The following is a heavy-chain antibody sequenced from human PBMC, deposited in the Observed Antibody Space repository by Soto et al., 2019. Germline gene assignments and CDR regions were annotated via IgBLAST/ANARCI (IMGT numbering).Heavy chain of an antibody. D-gene: IGHD4-17*01. V-gene: IGHV3-23*01. Sequence: GGSLRLSCAASGFTFSSYAMSWVRQAPGKGLEWVSAISGSGGSTYYADSVKGRFTISRDNSKNTLYLQMNSLRAEDTAVYYCAKALVSKHNDYGDYEDYYYYGMDVRGQGTTVTVSS. CDR3: AKALVSKHNDYGDYEDYYYYGMDV. CDR2: ISGSGGST. CDR1: GFTFSSYA. J-gene: IGHJ6*02.